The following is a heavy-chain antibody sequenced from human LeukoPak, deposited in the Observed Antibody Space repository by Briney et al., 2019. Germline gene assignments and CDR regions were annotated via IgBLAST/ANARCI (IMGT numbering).Heavy chain of an antibody. D-gene: IGHD6-19*01. CDR1: GFTFSNAW. V-gene: IGHV3-15*01. Sequence: GGSLRLSCAASGFTFSNAWMSWVRQAPGKGLEWVGRIKSKIDGGTTDYAAPVKGRFTISRDDSKNTLYLQMNSLKTEDTAVYYCTGRATSSGWYYFDYWGQGTLVTVSS. CDR2: IKSKIDGGTT. CDR3: TGRATSSGWYYFDY. J-gene: IGHJ4*02.